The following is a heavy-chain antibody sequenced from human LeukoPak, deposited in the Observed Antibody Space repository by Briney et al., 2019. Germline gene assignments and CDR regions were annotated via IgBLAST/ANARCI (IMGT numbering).Heavy chain of an antibody. CDR2: ISASGAVP. Sequence: GGSLRFSCAASGFRFDSFYMGWIRQVPGKGLDYVALISASGAVPYYAESVEGRFTISRDNAKNSVSLQMNSLSADDTAIYYCARSLIVASEDYWGQGTQVIVSS. J-gene: IGHJ4*02. D-gene: IGHD3-22*01. V-gene: IGHV3-11*04. CDR1: GFRFDSFY. CDR3: ARSLIVASEDY.